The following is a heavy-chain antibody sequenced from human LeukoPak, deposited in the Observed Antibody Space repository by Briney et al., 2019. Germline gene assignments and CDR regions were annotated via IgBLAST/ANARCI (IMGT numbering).Heavy chain of an antibody. D-gene: IGHD2-2*01. CDR2: ISGYNGNT. V-gene: IGHV1-18*01. J-gene: IGHJ4*02. CDR1: GYTFTSYG. Sequence: ASVKVSCKASGYTFTSYGISWVRQAPGQGLEWMGWISGYNGNTHYAQKLQGRVTMTTDTSTSTAYMELSSLRSEDTAVYYCAREGGLSRYQVLSHGSFDYWGQGTLVTVSS. CDR3: AREGGLSRYQVLSHGSFDY.